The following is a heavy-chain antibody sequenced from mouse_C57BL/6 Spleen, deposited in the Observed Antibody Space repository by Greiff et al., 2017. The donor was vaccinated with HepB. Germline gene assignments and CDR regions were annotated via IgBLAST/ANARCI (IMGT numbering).Heavy chain of an antibody. Sequence: VQLQQSGAELVMPGASVKLSCKASGYTFTSYWMHWVKQRPGQGLEWIGEIDPSDSYTNYNQKFKGKSTLTVDKSSSTAYMQLSSLTSEDSAVYYCARSRFSSYGSSYGYFDVWGTGTTVTVSS. CDR2: IDPSDSYT. D-gene: IGHD1-1*01. J-gene: IGHJ1*03. CDR3: ARSRFSSYGSSYGYFDV. V-gene: IGHV1-69*01. CDR1: GYTFTSYW.